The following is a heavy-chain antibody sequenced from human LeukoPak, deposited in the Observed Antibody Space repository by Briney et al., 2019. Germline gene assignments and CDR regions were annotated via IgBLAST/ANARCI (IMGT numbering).Heavy chain of an antibody. CDR3: ARVAIFGVVTLDAFDI. V-gene: IGHV1-46*01. CDR1: GYTFTSYY. J-gene: IGHJ3*02. D-gene: IGHD3-3*01. Sequence: ASVKVSCKASGYTFTSYYMHWVRQAPGQGLEWMGIINPSGGSTSYAQKFQGRVTMTRDTSTGTVYMELSSLRSEDTAVYYCARVAIFGVVTLDAFDIWGQGTMVTVSS. CDR2: INPSGGST.